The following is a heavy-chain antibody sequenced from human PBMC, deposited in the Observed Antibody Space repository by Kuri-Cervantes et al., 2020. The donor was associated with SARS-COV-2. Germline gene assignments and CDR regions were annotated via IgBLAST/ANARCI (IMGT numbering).Heavy chain of an antibody. J-gene: IGHJ6*02. CDR3: ATTSCSRINCSDYYYVVDV. V-gene: IGHV3-30-3*01. Sequence: GGSLRLSCAASGFTFSTYAMHWVRQAPGKGLEWVAGISYDGSIKCYADSVKGRFTISRDNSKNTLYLQMYSLRAEDTAVYYCATTSCSRINCSDYYYVVDVWGQGTTVTVSS. D-gene: IGHD2-2*01. CDR2: ISYDGSIK. CDR1: GFTFSTYA.